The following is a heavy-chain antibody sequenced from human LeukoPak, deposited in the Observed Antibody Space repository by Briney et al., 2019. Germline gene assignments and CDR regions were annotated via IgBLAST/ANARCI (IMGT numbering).Heavy chain of an antibody. CDR1: GYTFTGYY. D-gene: IGHD4-23*01. J-gene: IGHJ4*02. Sequence: ASVKVSCKASGYTFTGYYMHWVRQAPGQGLEWMGWINPNSGSTNYAQKFQGRVTMTRDTSISTAYMELSRLRSDDTAVYYCARDDGNTGVDYWGQGTLVTVSS. V-gene: IGHV1-2*02. CDR3: ARDDGNTGVDY. CDR2: INPNSGST.